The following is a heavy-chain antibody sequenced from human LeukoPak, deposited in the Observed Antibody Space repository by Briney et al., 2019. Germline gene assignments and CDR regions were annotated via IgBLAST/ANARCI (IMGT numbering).Heavy chain of an antibody. CDR3: ARRDTAINRGFDY. CDR1: GGSFSGYY. Sequence: SETLSLTCAVYGGSFSGYYWSWIRQPPGKGLEWIGEINHSGSTNYNPSLKSRVTISVDTSKNQFSLKLSSVTAADTAVYYCARRDTAINRGFDYWGQGTLVTVSS. J-gene: IGHJ4*02. V-gene: IGHV4-34*01. D-gene: IGHD5-18*01. CDR2: INHSGST.